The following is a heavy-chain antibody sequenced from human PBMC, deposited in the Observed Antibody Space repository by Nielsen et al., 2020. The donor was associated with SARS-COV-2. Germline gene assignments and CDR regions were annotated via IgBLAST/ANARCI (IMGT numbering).Heavy chain of an antibody. V-gene: IGHV1-2*06. J-gene: IGHJ4*02. CDR2: INPNSGLT. CDR1: GYSFTGYY. D-gene: IGHD2-8*01. CDR3: ARDPFVQGWYALDY. Sequence: ASVKVSCKALGYSFTGYYMHWVRQAPGQGLEWMGRINPNSGLTNYAQKFQGRVTMTRDTSISTVYMELRSLTSDDTAVYFCARDPFVQGWYALDYWGQGTLVTVSS.